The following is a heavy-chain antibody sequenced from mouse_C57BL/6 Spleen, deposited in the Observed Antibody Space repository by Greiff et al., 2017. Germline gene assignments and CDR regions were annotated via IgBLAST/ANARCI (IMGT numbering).Heavy chain of an antibody. Sequence: VQLQQSGAELARPGASVKLSCKASGYTFTSYGISWVKQRTGQGLEWIGEIYPRSGNTYYNEKFKGKATLTADKSSSTAYMELRSLTSEDSAVYFCARSSNYDYDDYAMDYWGQGTSVTVSS. J-gene: IGHJ4*01. CDR2: IYPRSGNT. V-gene: IGHV1-81*01. CDR3: ARSSNYDYDDYAMDY. D-gene: IGHD2-4*01. CDR1: GYTFTSYG.